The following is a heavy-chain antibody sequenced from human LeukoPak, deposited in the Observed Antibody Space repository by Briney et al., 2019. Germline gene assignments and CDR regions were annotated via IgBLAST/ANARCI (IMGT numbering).Heavy chain of an antibody. CDR1: GGTFSSYA. CDR2: IIPILGIA. Sequence: SVKVSCKASGGTFSSYAISRVRQAPGQGLEWMGRIIPILGIANYAQKFQGRVTITADKSTSTAYMELSSLRSEDTAVYYCAVGSGVVVPDWFDPWGQGTLVTVSS. CDR3: AVGSGVVVPDWFDP. J-gene: IGHJ5*02. V-gene: IGHV1-69*04. D-gene: IGHD2-2*01.